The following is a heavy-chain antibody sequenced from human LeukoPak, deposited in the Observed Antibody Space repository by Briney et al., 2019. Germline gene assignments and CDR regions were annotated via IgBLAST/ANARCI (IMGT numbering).Heavy chain of an antibody. CDR2: ISYDGSNK. CDR3: ARDNYDSSGYYLPFDY. D-gene: IGHD3-22*01. V-gene: IGHV3-30*04. CDR1: GFTLSSYA. J-gene: IGHJ4*02. Sequence: GGSLRLSCAASGFTLSSYAMHWVRQAPGKGLEWVAVISYDGSNKYYADSVKGRFTISRDNSKNTLYLQMNSLRAEDTAVYYCARDNYDSSGYYLPFDYWGQGTLVTVSS.